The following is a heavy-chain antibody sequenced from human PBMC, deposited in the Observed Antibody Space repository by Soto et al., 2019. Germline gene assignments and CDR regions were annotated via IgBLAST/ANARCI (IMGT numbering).Heavy chain of an antibody. CDR1: GDSISSGGFS. J-gene: IGHJ4*02. V-gene: IGHV4-30-2*01. CDR3: ARGMTTVTTFDY. D-gene: IGHD4-17*01. CDR2: IYHSGTS. Sequence: PSETLSLTCAVSGDSISSGGFSWSWIRQPPGKGLEWIGYIYHSGTSFYNPSLKSRVTISVDGSKNQFSLKVNSVTAADTAVYYCARGMTTVTTFDYWGQGTLVTVSS.